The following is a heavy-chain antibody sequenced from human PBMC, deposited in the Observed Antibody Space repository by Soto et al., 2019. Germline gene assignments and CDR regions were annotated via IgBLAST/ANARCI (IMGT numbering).Heavy chain of an antibody. V-gene: IGHV3-9*01. CDR2: ISWNSGNI. CDR1: GFTFDDYA. J-gene: IGHJ4*02. CDR3: VRSSGWTGDY. D-gene: IGHD3-10*01. Sequence: GGSLRLSCAASGFTFDDYAMHWVRQAPGKGLEWVSGISWNSGNINYVDSVRGRFAISRDNAKNSLYLQMNSLRVDDTAVYHCVRSSGWTGDYWGQGILVTVSS.